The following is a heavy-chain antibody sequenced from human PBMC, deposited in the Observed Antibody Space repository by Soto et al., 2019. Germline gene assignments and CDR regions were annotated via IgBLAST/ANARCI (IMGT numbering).Heavy chain of an antibody. V-gene: IGHV4-34*01. CDR2: INHSGST. D-gene: IGHD5-12*01. J-gene: IGHJ6*02. Sequence: QVQLQQWGAGLLKPSETLSLTCAVYGGSFSGYYWSWIRQPPGKGLEWIGAINHSGSTNYNPSLKSRVTISVDTSKNQFSLKLSSVTAADTAVYYCARGLGRDGYNYHYYYGMDVWGQGTTVTVSS. CDR3: ARGLGRDGYNYHYYYGMDV. CDR1: GGSFSGYY.